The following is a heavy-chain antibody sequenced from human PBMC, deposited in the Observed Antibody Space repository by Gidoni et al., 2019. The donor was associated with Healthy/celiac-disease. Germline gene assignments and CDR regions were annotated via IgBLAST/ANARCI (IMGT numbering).Heavy chain of an antibody. CDR3: GRGADCGGDCYHELDY. CDR1: GFTFSSYE. CDR2: ISRSGSTI. V-gene: IGHV3-48*03. Sequence: EVQLVESGGGLVQPGGSLRLSCAASGFTFSSYEMNWVRQAPGKGLGLVLYISRSGSTIYYADSVKGRFTNSRDNAKNSLYLQMNSLRAGDTAVYYCGRGADCGGDCYHELDYWGQGTLVNVSS. D-gene: IGHD2-21*02. J-gene: IGHJ4*02.